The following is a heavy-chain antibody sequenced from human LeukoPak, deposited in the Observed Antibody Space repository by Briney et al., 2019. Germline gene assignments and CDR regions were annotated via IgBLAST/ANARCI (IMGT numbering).Heavy chain of an antibody. V-gene: IGHV1-24*01. D-gene: IGHD5-12*01. CDR1: GYTLTELS. CDR3: ARDRVATIYPPYYYYMDV. CDR2: FDPEDGET. J-gene: IGHJ6*03. Sequence: ASVTVSCKVSGYTLTELSMHWVRQAPAKGLEWMGGFDPEDGETIYAQKFQGRVTITADESTSTAYMELSSLRSEDTAVYYCARDRVATIYPPYYYYMDVWGKGTTVTVSS.